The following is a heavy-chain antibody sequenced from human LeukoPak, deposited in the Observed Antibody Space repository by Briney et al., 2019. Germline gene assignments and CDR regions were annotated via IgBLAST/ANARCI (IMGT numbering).Heavy chain of an antibody. CDR1: GFTFSSYE. Sequence: GGSLRLSCAASGFTFSSYEMNWVRQAPGKGLEWVSYISSSGSTIYYADSVKGRFTISRDNAKNSLYLQMNSLRAEDTAVYYCARGGLYRPQWLRSASLAIDYWGQGTLVTVSS. J-gene: IGHJ4*02. CDR2: ISSSGSTI. D-gene: IGHD5-12*01. CDR3: ARGGLYRPQWLRSASLAIDY. V-gene: IGHV3-48*03.